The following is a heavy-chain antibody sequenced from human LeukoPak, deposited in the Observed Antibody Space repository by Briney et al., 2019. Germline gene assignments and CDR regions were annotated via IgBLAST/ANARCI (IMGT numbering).Heavy chain of an antibody. Sequence: PSETLSLTCTVSAGSISSYYWSWIRQPPRKGLDWIGDIYYSGSTNYNPSLKSRVTISVDTSKNQFSLKLSSVTAADTAVYYCARDGGTNYYYYYYMDVWGKGTTVTISS. CDR3: ARDGGTNYYYYYYMDV. J-gene: IGHJ6*03. CDR1: AGSISSYY. CDR2: IYYSGST. D-gene: IGHD1-1*01. V-gene: IGHV4-59*01.